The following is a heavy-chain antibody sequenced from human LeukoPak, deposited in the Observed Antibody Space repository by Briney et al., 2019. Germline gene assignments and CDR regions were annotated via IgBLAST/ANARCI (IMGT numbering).Heavy chain of an antibody. V-gene: IGHV3-7*01. CDR3: ARLPVPLRYYGMDV. CDR2: INQDGSGD. D-gene: IGHD3-10*02. CDR1: GFTFNHYW. Sequence: GGSLRLSCAASGFTFNHYWMTWVRQAPGKGLEWVANINQDGSGDYYLDSVKGRFTISRDNAQNSLYLQMNSLRAEDTAVYYCARLPVPLRYYGMDVWGQGTTVTVSS. J-gene: IGHJ6*02.